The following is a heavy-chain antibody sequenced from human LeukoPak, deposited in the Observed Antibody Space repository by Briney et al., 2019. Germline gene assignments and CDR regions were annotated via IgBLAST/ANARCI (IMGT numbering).Heavy chain of an antibody. CDR3: ARAPGTMIVADY. D-gene: IGHD3-22*01. V-gene: IGHV3-64*01. Sequence: GGSLRLSCAGSGFTFSTYAMQWVRQAPGKGLEYVSAISRNGNSTYYANSVKGRFTISRDNSKNTLYLQMNSLRPDDTAVYYCARAPGTMIVADYWGQGTLVTVSS. J-gene: IGHJ4*02. CDR2: ISRNGNST. CDR1: GFTFSTYA.